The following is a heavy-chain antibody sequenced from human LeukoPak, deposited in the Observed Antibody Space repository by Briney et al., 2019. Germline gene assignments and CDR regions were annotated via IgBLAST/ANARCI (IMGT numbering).Heavy chain of an antibody. D-gene: IGHD1-26*01. Sequence: ASVKVSCKASGYTFTSYYMHWVRQAPGQGLEWMGIINPSGGSTSYAQKFQGRVTMTRDTSTSTVYMELSSLRSEDTAVYYCARGYFGVWELLSPAFCDYWGQGTLVTVSS. V-gene: IGHV1-46*01. CDR2: INPSGGST. J-gene: IGHJ4*02. CDR1: GYTFTSYY. CDR3: ARGYFGVWELLSPAFCDY.